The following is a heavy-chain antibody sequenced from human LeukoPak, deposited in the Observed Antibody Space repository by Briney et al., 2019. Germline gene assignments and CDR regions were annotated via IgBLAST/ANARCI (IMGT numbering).Heavy chain of an antibody. D-gene: IGHD2-2*01. CDR3: ARGEDIVVVPAAIRWWFDP. CDR1: EYTLTDYY. CDR2: INPSGGST. Sequence: ASVKVSCKASEYTLTDYYIHWVRQTPGQGLEWMGIINPSGGSTSYAQKFQGRVTMTRDMSTSTVYMELSSLRSEDTAVYYCARGEDIVVVPAAIRWWFDPWGQGTLVTVSS. V-gene: IGHV1-46*01. J-gene: IGHJ5*02.